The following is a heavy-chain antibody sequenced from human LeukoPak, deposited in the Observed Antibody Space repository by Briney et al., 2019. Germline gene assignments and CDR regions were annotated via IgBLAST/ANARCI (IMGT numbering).Heavy chain of an antibody. CDR1: GLTFSNYR. CDR2: ISSSSTYI. Sequence: GGSLRLSCAASGLTFSNYRLDWVRQAPGKGLEWVSSISSSSTYIHYADSVKGRITISRDSATNSLYLQMSSLRAEDTAVYFCAAERSCGSFSCGAYYFESWGQGTLVTVSS. J-gene: IGHJ4*02. CDR3: AAERSCGSFSCGAYYFES. V-gene: IGHV3-21*01. D-gene: IGHD2-15*01.